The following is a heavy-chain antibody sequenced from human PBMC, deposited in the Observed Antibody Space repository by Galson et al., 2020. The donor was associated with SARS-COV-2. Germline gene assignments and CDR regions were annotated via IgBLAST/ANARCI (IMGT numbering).Heavy chain of an antibody. J-gene: IGHJ1*01. V-gene: IGHV4-59*01. D-gene: IGHD2-2*02. CDR3: AREDCSRTSCYIKYFHY. CDR1: GGSISNNY. CDR2: VYSSGST. Sequence: SETLSLTCSVSGGSISNNYWSWIRQPPGKGLEWIGYVYSSGSTSYNPSLKSRVTISVDTSKNQFSLRLSSVTAADTAVYYCAREDCSRTSCYIKYFHYWGQGTLVTVSS.